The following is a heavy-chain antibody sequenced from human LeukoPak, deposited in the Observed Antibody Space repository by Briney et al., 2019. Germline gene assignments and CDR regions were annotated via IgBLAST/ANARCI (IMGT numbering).Heavy chain of an antibody. D-gene: IGHD6-13*01. Sequence: GESLRISCKGSGYSFTSYWITWVRQMSGKGLEWMGRIGPSDSYTNYSPSFQGHVTISADKSISTAYLQWSSLKASDTVMYYCASGYSSSLGAFDIWGQGTMVTVSS. CDR3: ASGYSSSLGAFDI. J-gene: IGHJ3*02. CDR2: IGPSDSYT. CDR1: GYSFTSYW. V-gene: IGHV5-10-1*01.